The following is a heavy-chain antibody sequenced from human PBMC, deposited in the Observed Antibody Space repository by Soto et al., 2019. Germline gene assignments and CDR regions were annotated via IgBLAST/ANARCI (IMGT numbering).Heavy chain of an antibody. D-gene: IGHD3-22*01. J-gene: IGHJ4*02. Sequence: ASVKVSCKASGGTFSSYAISWVRQAPGQGLEWMGGIIPIFGTANYAQKFQGRVTITADESTSTAYMELSSLRSEDTAVYYCARGGYYYDSSGYYCLDYWGQGTLVTVSS. CDR2: IIPIFGTA. V-gene: IGHV1-69*13. CDR1: GGTFSSYA. CDR3: ARGGYYYDSSGYYCLDY.